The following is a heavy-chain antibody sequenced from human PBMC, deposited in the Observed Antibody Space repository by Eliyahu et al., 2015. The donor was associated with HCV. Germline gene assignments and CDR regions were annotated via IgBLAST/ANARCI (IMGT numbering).Heavy chain of an antibody. J-gene: IGHJ6*02. CDR3: VRRKLGSSPSWDGGSADT. CDR2: IYWDDDK. CDR1: GFSXXPTGVG. V-gene: IGHV2-5*02. D-gene: IGHD3-16*01. Sequence: QITLKESGLTVVKXTETLXLTCTLSGFSXXPTGVGVGWIRQPPGKAPEWLXYIYWDDDKLYNPSLKSRLSVTKDASTTQVVLTMTKMDPEDSGTYYCVRRKLGSSPSWDGGSADTWGQGISV.